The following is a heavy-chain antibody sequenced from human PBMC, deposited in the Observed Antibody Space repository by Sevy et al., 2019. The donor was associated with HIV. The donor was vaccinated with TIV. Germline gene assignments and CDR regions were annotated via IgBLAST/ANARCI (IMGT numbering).Heavy chain of an antibody. CDR3: ARGGLWYSSCSKHRPLSYFDY. CDR1: GGSISSYY. J-gene: IGHJ4*02. D-gene: IGHD6-13*01. V-gene: IGHV4-59*01. CDR2: IYYRGST. Sequence: SENLSLTCTVSGGSISSYYWSWIRQPPGKGLEWIGYIYYRGSTNYNPSLKSRVTIAVDTSKNQFSLKLSSVTAADTAVYYCARGGLWYSSCSKHRPLSYFDYWGQGTLVTVSS.